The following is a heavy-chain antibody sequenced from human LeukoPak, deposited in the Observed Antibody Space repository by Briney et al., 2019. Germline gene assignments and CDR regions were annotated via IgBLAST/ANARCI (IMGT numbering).Heavy chain of an antibody. CDR1: GGSISSGGYY. CDR2: IYYSGST. CDR3: ARDAEVDTAMVYGLYGSGISRAFDY. V-gene: IGHV4-31*03. J-gene: IGHJ4*02. Sequence: PSETLSLTCTVSGGSISSGGYYWSWIRQHPGKGLEWIGYIYYSGSTYYNPSLKSRVTTSVDTSKNQFSLKLSSVTAADTAVYYCARDAEVDTAMVYGLYGSGISRAFDYWGQGTLVTVSS. D-gene: IGHD5-18*01.